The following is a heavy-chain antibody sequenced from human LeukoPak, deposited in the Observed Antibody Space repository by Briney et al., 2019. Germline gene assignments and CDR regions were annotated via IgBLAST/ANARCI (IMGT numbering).Heavy chain of an antibody. CDR3: ARGEDLDYGMDV. V-gene: IGHV3-74*01. CDR2: INSDGSST. Sequence: GGSLRLSCAASGFTLSSYWMHWVRQAPGKGLVWVSRINSDGSSTSYADSVKGRFTISRDNAKNTLYLQMNSLRAEDTAVYYCARGEDLDYGMDVWGQGTTVTVS. CDR1: GFTLSSYW. J-gene: IGHJ6*02.